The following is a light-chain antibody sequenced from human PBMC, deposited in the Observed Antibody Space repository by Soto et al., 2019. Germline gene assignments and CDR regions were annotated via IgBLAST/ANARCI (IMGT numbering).Light chain of an antibody. CDR2: EFS. CDR1: SSDVGSYNR. J-gene: IGLJ1*01. Sequence: QSVLTQPPSVSGSPGQSVAISCTATSSDVGSYNRVSWYQQPPGAAPKLMIYEFSNRPSGVPDRFSGSKSGNTASLTISGLQAEDEADYYCNSYTGSSTYVFGTGTKVTVL. V-gene: IGLV2-18*02. CDR3: NSYTGSSTYV.